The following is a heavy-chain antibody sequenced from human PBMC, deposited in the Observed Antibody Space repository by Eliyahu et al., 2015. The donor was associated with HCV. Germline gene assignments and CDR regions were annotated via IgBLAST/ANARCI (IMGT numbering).Heavy chain of an antibody. D-gene: IGHD1-1*01. CDR1: GGSFSGHY. J-gene: IGHJ5*02. Sequence: QVQLQQWGAGLLKPSEKLSLTCAVSGGSFSGHYWTWIRQPPGKGLEWIGEINLGGRTNYGPSVYGRVTISLDTSKSQFFLNLTSVTAADTAVYYCARSTTRLGFDPWGQGSQVTVSS. CDR2: INLGGRT. CDR3: ARSTTRLGFDP. V-gene: IGHV4-34*02.